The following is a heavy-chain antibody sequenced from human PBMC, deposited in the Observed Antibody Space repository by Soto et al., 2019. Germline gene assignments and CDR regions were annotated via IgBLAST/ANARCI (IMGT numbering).Heavy chain of an antibody. CDR2: IYSSENT. J-gene: IGHJ4*02. D-gene: IGHD3-22*01. V-gene: IGHV4-39*01. Sequence: SDSLSLTSIYSCSTVTNTSYYRRWFRLSPGKGLEWIGSIYSSENTYYNPSLLSRVTISVDTSKNEFSLRLSSVTAADTAMYYCASQHYYDSSGYYVVYWGQG. CDR1: CSTVTNTSYY. CDR3: ASQHYYDSSGYYVVY.